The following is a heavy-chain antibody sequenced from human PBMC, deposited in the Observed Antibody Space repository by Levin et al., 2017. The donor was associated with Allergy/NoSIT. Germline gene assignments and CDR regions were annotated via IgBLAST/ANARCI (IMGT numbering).Heavy chain of an antibody. CDR3: ARSGVTTVTTGLDC. V-gene: IGHV3-11*01. J-gene: IGHJ4*02. D-gene: IGHD4-17*01. Sequence: GESLKISCAASGFTFSDYYMSWIRQAPGKGLEWVSYISSSGSTIYYADSVKGRFTISRDNAKNSLFLQMISLRAEDTAVYYCARSGVTTVTTGLDCWCQGTLVTVSS. CDR2: ISSSGSTI. CDR1: GFTFSDYY.